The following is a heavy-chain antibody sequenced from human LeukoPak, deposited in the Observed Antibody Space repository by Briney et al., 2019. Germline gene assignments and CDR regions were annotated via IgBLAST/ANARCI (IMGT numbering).Heavy chain of an antibody. CDR2: IYYSGTT. Sequence: PSETLSLTCTVSGGSISSSSYYWGWIRQPPGKGLEWIGSIYYSGTTYYNPSLKSRVTVSADTSKNQFSLKLTSVSAADTAVYYCVRQTLNQAVAVRLAFWGQGILVTVSS. J-gene: IGHJ4*02. D-gene: IGHD6-6*01. CDR1: GGSISSSSYY. V-gene: IGHV4-39*01. CDR3: VRQTLNQAVAVRLAF.